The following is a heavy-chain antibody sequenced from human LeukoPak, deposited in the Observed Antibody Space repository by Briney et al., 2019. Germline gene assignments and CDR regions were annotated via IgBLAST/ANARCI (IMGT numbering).Heavy chain of an antibody. Sequence: ASVKVSCKASGYTFTGYYMHWVRQAPGQGLEWMGWINPNSGGTNYAQKFQGRVTMTRDTSISTAYMELRSLRSDDTAVYYCARDNSYGYFFSFDPWGQGTLVTVSS. J-gene: IGHJ5*02. V-gene: IGHV1-2*02. CDR2: INPNSGGT. CDR1: GYTFTGYY. CDR3: ARDNSYGYFFSFDP. D-gene: IGHD5-18*01.